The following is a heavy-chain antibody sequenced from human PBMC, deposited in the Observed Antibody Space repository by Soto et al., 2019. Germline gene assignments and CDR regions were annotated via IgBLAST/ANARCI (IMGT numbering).Heavy chain of an antibody. CDR3: AREPDSSGYYIHFDY. V-gene: IGHV1-2*04. CDR1: GYTFTGYY. Sequence: ASVKVSCKASGYTFTGYYMHWVRQAPGQGLEWMGWINPNSGGTNYAQKFQGWVTMTRDTSISTAYMELSRLRSDDTAVYYCAREPDSSGYYIHFDYWGQGTLVTVSS. J-gene: IGHJ4*02. CDR2: INPNSGGT. D-gene: IGHD3-22*01.